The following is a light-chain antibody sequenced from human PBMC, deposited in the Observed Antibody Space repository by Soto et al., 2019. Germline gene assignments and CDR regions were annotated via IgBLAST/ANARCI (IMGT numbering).Light chain of an antibody. J-gene: IGKJ1*01. V-gene: IGKV1-33*01. Sequence: DIQMTQSPSSLSASVGDRVTITCQASQNINNYLNWYQQKPGRAPKLLIYDASNLEAGVPSRFSGSGSGTEITLTISSLQPDDFATYYCQHYNSYGTFGQGTKVDIK. CDR3: QHYNSYGT. CDR1: QNINNY. CDR2: DAS.